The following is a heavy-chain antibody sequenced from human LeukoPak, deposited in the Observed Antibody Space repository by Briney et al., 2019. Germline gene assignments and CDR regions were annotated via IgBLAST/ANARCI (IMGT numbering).Heavy chain of an antibody. CDR3: ARDPRSYYGSGEVYLDY. CDR2: IIPIFGTA. V-gene: IGHV1-69*13. Sequence: SVKVSCKASGGTFSSYAISWVRQAPGQGLEWMGGIIPIFGTANYAQKFQGRVTITADESTSTAYMELSSLRSEDTAVYYCARDPRSYYGSGEVYLDYWGQGTLVTVSS. D-gene: IGHD3-10*01. CDR1: GGTFSSYA. J-gene: IGHJ4*02.